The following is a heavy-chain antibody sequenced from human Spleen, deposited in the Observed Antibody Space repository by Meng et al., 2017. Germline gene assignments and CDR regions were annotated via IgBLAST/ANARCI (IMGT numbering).Heavy chain of an antibody. Sequence: QVQLQGPGPGLVKPSETLSLTCTVSGGSISGGGFYWSWIRQRPGKGLEWIGFIYHTGTTYYNPSLKSRLSISVDASENQFSLNVNSVTAADTAVYYCARAGDTAIFDTWGQGTLVTVSS. D-gene: IGHD5-18*01. CDR2: IYHTGTT. CDR3: ARAGDTAIFDT. V-gene: IGHV4-31*03. J-gene: IGHJ5*02. CDR1: GGSISGGGFY.